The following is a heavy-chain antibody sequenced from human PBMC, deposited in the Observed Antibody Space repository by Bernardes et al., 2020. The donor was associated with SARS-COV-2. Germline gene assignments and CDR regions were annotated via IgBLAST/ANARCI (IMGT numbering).Heavy chain of an antibody. D-gene: IGHD6-6*01. J-gene: IGHJ6*02. CDR1: GFTFSDSA. CDR2: LSGSGGLT. V-gene: IGHV3-23*01. Sequence: GGSLRLSCTASGFTFSDSAMSWVRQAPGKGLEWLSTLSGSGGLTYSADSVKGRFTFSRDNSKNTLYLQMNSLRAEDTAVYYCAKGGVIAAAELGHYYYAMDVWGQGTTVTVSS. CDR3: AKGGVIAAAELGHYYYAMDV.